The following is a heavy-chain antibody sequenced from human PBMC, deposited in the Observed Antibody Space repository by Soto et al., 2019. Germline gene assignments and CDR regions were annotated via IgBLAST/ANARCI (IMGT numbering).Heavy chain of an antibody. Sequence: QVQLVQSGAEVKKPGSSVKVSCKASGGTFSSYAISWVRQAPGQGLEWMGGIIPIFGTADYAQKLQGRVTVTADESTSTGYVELSSLRSEDTAVYYCAKNPENYYYGMDVWGQGATVTVSS. V-gene: IGHV1-69*12. CDR3: AKNPENYYYGMDV. CDR1: GGTFSSYA. CDR2: IIPIFGTA. J-gene: IGHJ6*02.